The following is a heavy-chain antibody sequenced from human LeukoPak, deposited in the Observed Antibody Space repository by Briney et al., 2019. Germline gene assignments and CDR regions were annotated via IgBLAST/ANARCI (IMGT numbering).Heavy chain of an antibody. V-gene: IGHV1-2*02. CDR3: LCRYSSGWYDAFDI. Sequence: ASVKVSCKASGYTFTVHWVRQAPRPGLEWMTWINPNSGDTNYAQKLQGRVTMTRDPYISTAYLELSRLRFVDTAGYYCLCRYSSGWYDAFDIWGQGTMVTVSS. CDR1: GYTFTV. J-gene: IGHJ3*02. D-gene: IGHD6-19*01. CDR2: INPNSGDT.